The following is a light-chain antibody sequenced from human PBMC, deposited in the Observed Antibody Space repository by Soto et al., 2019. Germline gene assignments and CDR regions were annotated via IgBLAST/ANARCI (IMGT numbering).Light chain of an antibody. V-gene: IGKV1-9*01. CDR1: QGISTY. CDR2: AAS. J-gene: IGKJ5*01. Sequence: DIQLTQSPSFLSASVGDRVTITCRASQGISTYLAWYQQKPGKAPKLLIYAASTLQSGVPSRFSGRASGTAFTLTISRLQPEDFATYYGQQLKSYPITFGQGTRLEIK. CDR3: QQLKSYPIT.